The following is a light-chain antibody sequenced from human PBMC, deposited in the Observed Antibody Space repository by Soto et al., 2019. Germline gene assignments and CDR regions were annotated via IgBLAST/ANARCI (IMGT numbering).Light chain of an antibody. J-gene: IGKJ5*01. Sequence: DIQLTQSPSFLSASVGDRVTITCRASQGISNYVLWYQQKPGKAPKLLIYAASTLQSGVASRFSGSGSGTDFTXTXXXXXXXXXXXXXCQHLDSYPITFGQGTRLEIK. CDR1: QGISNY. CDR2: AAS. CDR3: QHLDSYPIT. V-gene: IGKV1-9*01.